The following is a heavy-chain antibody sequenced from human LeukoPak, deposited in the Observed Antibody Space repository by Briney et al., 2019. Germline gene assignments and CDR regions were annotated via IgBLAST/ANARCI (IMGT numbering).Heavy chain of an antibody. V-gene: IGHV4-59*01. Sequence: SETLSLTCTVSGGSISSYYWSWIRQPPGKGLEWIGYIYYSGSTNYNPSLKSRVTISVDTSKNQFSLKLSSVTAADTAVYYCARDRATKIQHWGQGTLVTVSS. J-gene: IGHJ1*01. CDR3: ARDRATKIQH. CDR2: IYYSGST. D-gene: IGHD1-26*01. CDR1: GGSISSYY.